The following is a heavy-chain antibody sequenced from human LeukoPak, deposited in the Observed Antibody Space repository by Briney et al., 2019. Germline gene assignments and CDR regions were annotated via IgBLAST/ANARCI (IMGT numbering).Heavy chain of an antibody. J-gene: IGHJ4*02. CDR2: ISVRGDST. CDR3: AKGYYYDSSGYSFDY. CDR1: GFTFSSYA. V-gene: IGHV3-23*01. D-gene: IGHD3-22*01. Sequence: PGGSLRLSCTASGFTFSSYAMNWVRQAPGKGLEWVSVISVRGDSTYYADSVKGRFTISRDNSKNTVYVQMNSLRAEDTAVYYCAKGYYYDSSGYSFDYWGQGALVTVSS.